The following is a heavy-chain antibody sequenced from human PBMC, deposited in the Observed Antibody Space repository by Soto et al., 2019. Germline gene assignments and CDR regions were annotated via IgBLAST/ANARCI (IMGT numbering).Heavy chain of an antibody. V-gene: IGHV1-69*13. Sequence: ASVKVSCKASGGTFSSYAISWVRQAPGQGLEWMGGIIPIFGTANYAQKFQGRVTITADESTSIAYMELSSLRPEDTAVYYCARGGLLYSSSSPWFDPWGRGTLVTVSS. D-gene: IGHD6-6*01. CDR3: ARGGLLYSSSSPWFDP. J-gene: IGHJ5*02. CDR2: IIPIFGTA. CDR1: GGTFSSYA.